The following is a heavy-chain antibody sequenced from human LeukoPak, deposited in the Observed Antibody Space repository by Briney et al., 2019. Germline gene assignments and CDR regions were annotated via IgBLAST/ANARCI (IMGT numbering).Heavy chain of an antibody. CDR2: IYYSGST. J-gene: IGHJ5*02. D-gene: IGHD1-26*01. CDR1: GGSISSYY. Sequence: PSETLSLTCTVSGGSISSYYWSWIRQPPGKGLEWIGSIYYSGSTYYNPSLKSRVTISVDTSKNQFSLKLSSVTAADTAVYYCASPKWELRGFDPWGQGALVTVSS. V-gene: IGHV4-59*05. CDR3: ASPKWELRGFDP.